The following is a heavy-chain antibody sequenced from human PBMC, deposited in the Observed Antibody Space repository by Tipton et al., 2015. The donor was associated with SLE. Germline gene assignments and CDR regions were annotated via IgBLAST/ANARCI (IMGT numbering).Heavy chain of an antibody. CDR1: GGSISSGGYS. D-gene: IGHD6-13*01. V-gene: IGHV4-30-2*01. CDR2: IYHSGST. CDR3: ARRPGYSSSWYDWYFDL. Sequence: TLSLTCAVSGGSISSGGYSWSWIRQPPGKGLEWIGYIYHSGSTYYNPSLKSRVTISVDKSKNQFSLKLSSVTAADTAVYYCARRPGYSSSWYDWYFDLWGRGTLVTVSS. J-gene: IGHJ2*01.